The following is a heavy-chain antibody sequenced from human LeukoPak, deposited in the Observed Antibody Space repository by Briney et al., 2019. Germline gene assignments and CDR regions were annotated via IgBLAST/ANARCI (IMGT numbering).Heavy chain of an antibody. Sequence: RAGGSLRLSCAASGFTFTTYAMTWVRQAPGKGLEWVSLISGSGGSTYYADSVKGRFTISRDNAKNSLYLQMNSLRAEDTAVYYCARVRWLQILGTYYMDVWGKGTTVTVSS. CDR1: GFTFTTYA. CDR2: ISGSGGST. V-gene: IGHV3-23*01. J-gene: IGHJ6*03. CDR3: ARVRWLQILGTYYMDV. D-gene: IGHD5-24*01.